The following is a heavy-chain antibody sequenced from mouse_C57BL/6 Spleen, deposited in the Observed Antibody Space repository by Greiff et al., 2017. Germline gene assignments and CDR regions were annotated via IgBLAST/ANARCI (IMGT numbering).Heavy chain of an antibody. J-gene: IGHJ2*01. Sequence: VQLQQSGAELMKPGASVKLSCKATGYTFTGYWIEWVKQRPGHGLEWIGEILPGSGSTNYNEKFKGKATFTADTSSNTAYMQLSSLTTEDSAIYYCARHPQYYGSSPYYFDYWGQGTTLTVSS. V-gene: IGHV1-9*01. CDR1: GYTFTGYW. CDR3: ARHPQYYGSSPYYFDY. CDR2: ILPGSGST. D-gene: IGHD1-1*01.